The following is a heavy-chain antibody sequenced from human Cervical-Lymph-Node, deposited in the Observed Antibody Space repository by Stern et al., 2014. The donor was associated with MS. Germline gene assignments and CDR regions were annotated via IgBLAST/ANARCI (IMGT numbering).Heavy chain of an antibody. CDR3: AKDTTESSGYCYEGWYYFDD. J-gene: IGHJ4*02. Sequence: EVQLEESGGGLVQPWGSLRLSCAASGFTFSSYAMSWVRQAPGQGLEWVSAISGSGGRSSYSDYVKGRFTISRDKSKNTLYLQMNSLRAEDTAVYDCAKDTTESSGYCYEGWYYFDDWGQGTLVTVSS. CDR2: ISGSGGRS. D-gene: IGHD3-22*01. CDR1: GFTFSSYA. V-gene: IGHV3-23*04.